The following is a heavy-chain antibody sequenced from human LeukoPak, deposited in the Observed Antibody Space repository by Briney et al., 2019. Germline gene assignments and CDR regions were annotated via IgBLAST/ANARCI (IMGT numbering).Heavy chain of an antibody. CDR3: TRGNADGSGSWKFDY. V-gene: IGHV3-49*04. J-gene: IGHJ4*02. CDR2: IRSKAYGGTT. D-gene: IGHD3-10*01. Sequence: GGSLRLSCTASGFTFGDYAMSWVRQAPGKGLEWVGFIRSKAYGGTTEYAASVKGRFTISRDDSKSIAYLQMNSLKTEDTAVYFCTRGNADGSGSWKFDYWGQGTLVTVSS. CDR1: GFTFGDYA.